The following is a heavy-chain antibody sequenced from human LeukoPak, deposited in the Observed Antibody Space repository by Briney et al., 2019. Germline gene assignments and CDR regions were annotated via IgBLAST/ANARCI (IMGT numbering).Heavy chain of an antibody. J-gene: IGHJ4*02. Sequence: SETLSLTCTVSGGSISGSSYYWSWIRQPPGKGLEWIGEINHSGSTNYNPSLKSRVTISVDTSKNQFSLKLSSVTAADTAVYYCASTGLSSRYCSGGSCRFDYWGQGTLVTVSS. D-gene: IGHD2-15*01. CDR1: GGSISGSSYY. V-gene: IGHV4-39*07. CDR2: INHSGST. CDR3: ASTGLSSRYCSGGSCRFDY.